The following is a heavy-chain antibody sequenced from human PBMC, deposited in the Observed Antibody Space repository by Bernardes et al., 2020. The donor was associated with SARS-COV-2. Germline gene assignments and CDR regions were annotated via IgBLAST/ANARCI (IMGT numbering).Heavy chain of an antibody. CDR3: AKGRDSGYLVPFGY. D-gene: IGHD3-22*01. Sequence: GSPRLSPVPPRFTYSSSAMSWVSPTPGKGLEWVSGISGSGDRTNYAGSVKGRFPISRDTSKSTLYLQMNSLRAEDTAVYYCAKGRDSGYLVPFGYWGQGTLVTVSS. CDR1: RFTYSSSA. J-gene: IGHJ4*02. V-gene: IGHV3-23*01. CDR2: ISGSGDRT.